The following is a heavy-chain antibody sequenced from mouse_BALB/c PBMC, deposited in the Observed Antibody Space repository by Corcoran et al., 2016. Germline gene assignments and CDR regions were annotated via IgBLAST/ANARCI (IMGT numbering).Heavy chain of an antibody. CDR2: ISYDGSN. Sequence: DVQLPESGPGLVKPSQSLSLTCSVTGYSITSGYYWNWIRQFPGNKLEWMGYISYDGSNNYNPSLKNRSSITRDTSKNQLFLKLNSVTTEDTATYYCARYRYGNYGYFDVWGAGTTVTVSS. CDR1: GYSITSGYY. D-gene: IGHD2-10*02. V-gene: IGHV3-6*02. CDR3: ARYRYGNYGYFDV. J-gene: IGHJ1*01.